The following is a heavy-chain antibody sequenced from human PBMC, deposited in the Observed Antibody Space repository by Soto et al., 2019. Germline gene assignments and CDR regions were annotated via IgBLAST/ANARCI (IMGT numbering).Heavy chain of an antibody. J-gene: IGHJ3*01. V-gene: IGHV3-21*01. CDR1: EFTFSTFS. CDR3: AIRFTGAFDV. Sequence: VQLVESGGGLVKPGGSLRLSCVASEFTFSTFSMNWIRQAPGKGLEWVASISRSSDSIYYADSVKDRFTISRDNAKQSLYLQMDNLRAEDTAVFYCAIRFTGAFDVWGLGTMVTVSS. CDR2: ISRSSDSI. D-gene: IGHD1-1*01.